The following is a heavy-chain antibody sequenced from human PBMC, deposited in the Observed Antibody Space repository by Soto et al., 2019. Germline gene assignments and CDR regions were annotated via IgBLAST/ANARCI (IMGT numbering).Heavy chain of an antibody. V-gene: IGHV1-69*13. CDR1: GGTFGSHG. CDR2: LIAMLGTP. Sequence: ASVKVSCKASGGTFGSHGIAWVRQAPGQGLEWMGGLIAMLGTPTYARKVQGRATIIADESLTSSYLELRSLRSEDTAVYFCARGAMANFDYWGQGTVVTVSS. J-gene: IGHJ4*02. CDR3: ARGAMANFDY. D-gene: IGHD5-18*01.